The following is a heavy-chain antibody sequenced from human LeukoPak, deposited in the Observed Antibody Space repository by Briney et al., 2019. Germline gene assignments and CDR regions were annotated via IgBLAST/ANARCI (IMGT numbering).Heavy chain of an antibody. Sequence: SVKVSCKASGYTFTTYDINWVRQAPGQGLEWMGRIIPILGIANYAQKFQGRVTITADKSTSTAYMELSSLRSEDTAVYYCARIAARQGIDYWGQGTLVTVSS. CDR1: GYTFTTYD. V-gene: IGHV1-69*04. CDR2: IIPILGIA. CDR3: ARIAARQGIDY. D-gene: IGHD6-6*01. J-gene: IGHJ4*02.